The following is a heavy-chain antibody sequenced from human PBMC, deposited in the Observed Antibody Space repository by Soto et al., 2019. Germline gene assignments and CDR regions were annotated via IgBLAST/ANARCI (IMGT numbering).Heavy chain of an antibody. D-gene: IGHD2-21*02. CDR2: VSAYNGNT. J-gene: IGHJ4*02. CDR3: ARECRGYGDVDS. V-gene: IGHV1-18*01. CDR1: GFTFSNYG. Sequence: QVHLVQSGAAVKTPGASVKVSCKTSGFTFSNYGINWVRQATGQGLEWMGGVSAYNGNTNYAQKFKGRVTMTADTAKATAYLELKKMTSDDTSVYYCARECRGYGDVDSCGQGNPVIVS.